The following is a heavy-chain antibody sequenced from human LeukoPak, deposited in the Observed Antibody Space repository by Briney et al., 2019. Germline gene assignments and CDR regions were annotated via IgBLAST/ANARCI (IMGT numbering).Heavy chain of an antibody. CDR3: ARVLGLYCYDRVADTDGFDI. V-gene: IGHV3-20*04. J-gene: IGHJ3*02. CDR2: INWNGGST. D-gene: IGHD3-22*01. Sequence: GGSLRLSCAASGFTFDDYGMSWVRQAPGKGLEWVSGINWNGGSTGYADSVKGRFTISRDNAKNSLYLQMNSLRAEDTALYYCARVLGLYCYDRVADTDGFDIWGQGTTVTVSS. CDR1: GFTFDDYG.